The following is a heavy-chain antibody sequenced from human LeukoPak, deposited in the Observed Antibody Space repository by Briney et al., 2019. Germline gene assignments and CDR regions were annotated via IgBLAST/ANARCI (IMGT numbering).Heavy chain of an antibody. CDR3: ARVDTAMVRPFDY. CDR1: GYTFTSYD. V-gene: IGHV1-8*01. D-gene: IGHD5-18*01. CDR2: MNPNSGNT. Sequence: ASVKVSCKASGYTFTSYDINWVQQATGQGLEWMGWMNPNSGNTGYAQKFQGRVTMTRNTSISTAYMELSSLRSEDTAVYYCARVDTAMVRPFDYWGQGTLVTVSS. J-gene: IGHJ4*02.